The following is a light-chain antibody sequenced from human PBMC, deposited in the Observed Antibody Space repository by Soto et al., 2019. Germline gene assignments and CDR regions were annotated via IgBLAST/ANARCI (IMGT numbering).Light chain of an antibody. CDR3: SSYTIVSTLI. Sequence: QSVLTQPASVSGSPGQSITISCTGTSSDVGSYNLVSWYQQHPGKAPKLMIYEVSNRPSGVSIRFSGSKSGSTASLTISGLQAEDEADYYCSSYTIVSTLIFGGGTKLTVL. CDR2: EVS. J-gene: IGLJ2*01. CDR1: SSDVGSYNL. V-gene: IGLV2-14*02.